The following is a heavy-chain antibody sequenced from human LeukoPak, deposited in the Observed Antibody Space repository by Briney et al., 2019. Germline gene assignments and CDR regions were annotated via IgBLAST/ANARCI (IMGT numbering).Heavy chain of an antibody. CDR2: IHYSGST. V-gene: IGHV4-39*01. J-gene: IGHJ4*02. Sequence: SETLSLTCTVSGGSISSYYWAWIRQPPGKGLEWLGSIHYSGSTYYNPSLKSRVTMSVDTSDNQFSLKLYSVTAADTAVYYCASMVRGVIITARMYYFDFWGQGTLVTVSS. CDR3: ASMVRGVIITARMYYFDF. CDR1: GGSISSYY. D-gene: IGHD3-10*01.